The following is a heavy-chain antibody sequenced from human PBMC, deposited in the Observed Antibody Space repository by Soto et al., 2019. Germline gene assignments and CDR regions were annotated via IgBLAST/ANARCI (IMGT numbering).Heavy chain of an antibody. CDR2: IYYSGST. V-gene: IGHV4-39*01. J-gene: IGHJ4*02. CDR1: GGSISSSSYY. CDR3: ASRTTRSIVVYFDY. D-gene: IGHD6-6*01. Sequence: SETLSLTCTVSGGSISSSSYYWGWIRQPPGKGLEWIGSIYYSGSTYYNPSLKSRVTISVDTSKNQFSLKLSSVTAADTPVYYCASRTTRSIVVYFDYRGQGTLVTVS.